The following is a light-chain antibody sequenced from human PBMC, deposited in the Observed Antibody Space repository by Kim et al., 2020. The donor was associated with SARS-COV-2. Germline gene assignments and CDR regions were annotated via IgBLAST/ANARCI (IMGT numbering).Light chain of an antibody. CDR1: SLRSYY. Sequence: VALGQTFRITCQGDSLRSYYATWYQQKPRQAPVLVIYGRNNRPSGIPDRFSGSSSGNTASLTISGTQAEDEADFYCQSRDSGGKVVFGGGTQLTVL. V-gene: IGLV3-19*01. CDR2: GRN. J-gene: IGLJ2*01. CDR3: QSRDSGGKVV.